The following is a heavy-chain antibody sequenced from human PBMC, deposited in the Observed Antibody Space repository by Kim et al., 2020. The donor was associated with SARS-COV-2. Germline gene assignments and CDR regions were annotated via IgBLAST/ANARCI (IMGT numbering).Heavy chain of an antibody. Sequence: SETLSLTCTVSGGSISSSSSYWGWIRQPPGKGLEWIGSIYHGGHTYYNPALRSRVTISVDTSKNHFSLKLSSVTAADTAVFYCARLYYDILTGPGGWFDPWGQGTLVTVSS. CDR2: IYHGGHT. D-gene: IGHD3-9*01. V-gene: IGHV4-39*07. CDR3: ARLYYDILTGPGGWFDP. CDR1: GGSISSSSSY. J-gene: IGHJ5*02.